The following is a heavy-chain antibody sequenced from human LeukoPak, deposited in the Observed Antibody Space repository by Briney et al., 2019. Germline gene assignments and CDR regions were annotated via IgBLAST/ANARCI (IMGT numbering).Heavy chain of an antibody. Sequence: GGSLRLSCAASGFTFSSYWMHWVRQAPGKGLVWVSRINSDGSSTSYADSVKGRFTISRDNAKNTLYLQMNSLRAEDTAVYYCAREVGGYCSSTSCYMGDTNWLDPWGQGTLVTVSS. D-gene: IGHD2-2*02. CDR1: GFTFSSYW. J-gene: IGHJ5*02. V-gene: IGHV3-74*01. CDR3: AREVGGYCSSTSCYMGDTNWLDP. CDR2: INSDGSST.